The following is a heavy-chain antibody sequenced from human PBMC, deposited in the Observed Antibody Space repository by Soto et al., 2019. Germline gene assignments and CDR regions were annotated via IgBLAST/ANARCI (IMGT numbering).Heavy chain of an antibody. CDR1: GYTFSRER. D-gene: IGHD2-2*02. V-gene: IGHV1-18*01. CDR3: ARDRPWSQLLYVVSAFDI. J-gene: IGHJ3*02. Sequence: KSACNAAGYTFSRERSSCVVHAPSQVLEWMGWISAYNGNTNYAQKLQGRVTMTTDTSTSTAYMELRSLRSDDTAVYYCARDRPWSQLLYVVSAFDIWGQGTM. CDR2: ISAYNGNT.